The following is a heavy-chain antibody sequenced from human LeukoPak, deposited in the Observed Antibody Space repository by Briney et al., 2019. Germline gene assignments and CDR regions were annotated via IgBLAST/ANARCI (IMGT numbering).Heavy chain of an antibody. Sequence: AGGSLRLSCAASGFTFSSYWMSWVRQAPGKGLERVANIKQDGSEKYYVDSVKGRFTISRDNAKNSLYLQMNSLRAEDTAVYYCARDLQSGRATVWGSYRANYYYYGMDVSGQGTTVTVSS. J-gene: IGHJ6*02. D-gene: IGHD3-16*02. CDR3: ARDLQSGRATVWGSYRANYYYYGMDV. V-gene: IGHV3-7*01. CDR1: GFTFSSYW. CDR2: IKQDGSEK.